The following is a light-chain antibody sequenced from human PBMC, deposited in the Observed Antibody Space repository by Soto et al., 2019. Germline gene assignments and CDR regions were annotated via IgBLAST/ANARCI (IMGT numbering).Light chain of an antibody. CDR1: QSVSSNY. CDR3: QQYGGSPYT. CDR2: HAS. Sequence: EIVLTQSPGTLSLSPGERATLSCRASQSVSSNYLAWYQRSPGQAPRLLIYHASSRATGIPDRFSGSGSGTDFTLTISRLEPEDFAVYYCQQYGGSPYTFGRGTKLEIK. J-gene: IGKJ2*01. V-gene: IGKV3-20*01.